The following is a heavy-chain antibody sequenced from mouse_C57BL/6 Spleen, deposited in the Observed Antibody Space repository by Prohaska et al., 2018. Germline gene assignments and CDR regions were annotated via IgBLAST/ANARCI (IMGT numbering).Heavy chain of an antibody. V-gene: IGHV5-4*01. Sequence: EVQLVESGGGLVKPGGSLKLSCAASGFTFSSYAMSWVRQTPEKRLEWVATISDGGSYTYYPDNVKGRFTISRDNAKNNLYLQMSHLKAEDTAMYYCAREGNYDYDAFDYWGQGTTLTVSS. D-gene: IGHD2-4*01. CDR2: ISDGGSYT. CDR1: GFTFSSYA. CDR3: AREGNYDYDAFDY. J-gene: IGHJ2*01.